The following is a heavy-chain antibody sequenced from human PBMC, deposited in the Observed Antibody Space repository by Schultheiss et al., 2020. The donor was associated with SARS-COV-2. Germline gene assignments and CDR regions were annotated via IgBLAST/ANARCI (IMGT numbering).Heavy chain of an antibody. D-gene: IGHD2-8*01. V-gene: IGHV4-59*01. CDR3: AREKGTNGAFDY. Sequence: SQTLSLTCTVSGGSISSYYWSWIRQPPGKGLEWIGYIYYSGSTNYNPSLKSRVTISVDTSKNQFSLKLSSVTAADTAVYYCAREKGTNGAFDYWGQGTLVTVSS. CDR1: GGSISSYY. J-gene: IGHJ4*02. CDR2: IYYSGST.